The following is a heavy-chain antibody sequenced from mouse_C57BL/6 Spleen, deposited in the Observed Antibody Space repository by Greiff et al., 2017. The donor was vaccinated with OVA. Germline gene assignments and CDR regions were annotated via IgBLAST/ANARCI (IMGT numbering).Heavy chain of an antibody. V-gene: IGHV1-63*01. D-gene: IGHD2-2*01. CDR2: IYPGGGYT. CDR1: GYTFTNYW. Sequence: QVQLQQSGAELVRPGTSVKMSCKASGYTFTNYWIGWAKQRPGHGLEWIGDIYPGGGYTNYNEQFKGKATMTASTSSSSAYLQFSSLTSDDSSIYYCSRWLPYAIDYWGQGTSVPVSS. CDR3: SRWLPYAIDY. J-gene: IGHJ4*01.